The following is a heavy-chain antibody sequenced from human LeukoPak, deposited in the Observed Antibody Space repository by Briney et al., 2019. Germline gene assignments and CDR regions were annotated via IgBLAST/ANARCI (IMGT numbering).Heavy chain of an antibody. J-gene: IGHJ4*02. Sequence: GGSLRLSCAASGFTFSSYVMHWVRQAPGKGLEWVAFISYDGSNKYYADSVKGRCTISRDNSKNTVYLQMNSLRAEDTAVYYCAKDMHHDYDDYGFDYWGQGTLVTVSS. CDR1: GFTFSSYV. CDR2: ISYDGSNK. D-gene: IGHD4-17*01. V-gene: IGHV3-30*18. CDR3: AKDMHHDYDDYGFDY.